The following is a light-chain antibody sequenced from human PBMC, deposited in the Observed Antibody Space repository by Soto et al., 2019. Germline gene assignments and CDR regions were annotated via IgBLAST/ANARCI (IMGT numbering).Light chain of an antibody. Sequence: DIQMTQSPSSLSASVGDRVTITCQASQDISNYLNWYHQKPGKAPKLLIYDASNLETGGPSRFSGSGSGTEFTFTISSLQPEDIATYFCQQYDNLPLTFGGGTKVEIK. CDR3: QQYDNLPLT. CDR1: QDISNY. V-gene: IGKV1-33*01. J-gene: IGKJ4*01. CDR2: DAS.